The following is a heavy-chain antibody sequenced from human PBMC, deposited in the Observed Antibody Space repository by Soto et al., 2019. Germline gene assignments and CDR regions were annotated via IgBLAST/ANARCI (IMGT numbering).Heavy chain of an antibody. V-gene: IGHV5-10-1*01. Sequence: PGESLKISCKGSGYSFTSYWISWVRQMPGKGLEWMGRIDPSDSYTNYSPSFQGHVTISADKSISTAYLQWSSLKASDTAMYYCARHMVPYGGPEGYYYYGMDVWGQGTTVTVSS. CDR1: GYSFTSYW. CDR3: ARHMVPYGGPEGYYYYGMDV. J-gene: IGHJ6*02. D-gene: IGHD5-12*01. CDR2: IDPSDSYT.